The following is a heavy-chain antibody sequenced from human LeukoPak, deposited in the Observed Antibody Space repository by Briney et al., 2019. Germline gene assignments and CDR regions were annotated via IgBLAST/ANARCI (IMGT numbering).Heavy chain of an antibody. Sequence: GASVKVSCKASGYTFTSCGISWVRQAPGQGLEWMGWISAYNGNTNYAQKLQGRVTMTTDTSTSTAYMELRSLRSDDAAVYYCARGRIRERVNWFDPWGQGTLVTVSS. CDR2: ISAYNGNT. CDR1: GYTFTSCG. J-gene: IGHJ5*02. CDR3: ARGRIRERVNWFDP. V-gene: IGHV1-18*01. D-gene: IGHD5-18*01.